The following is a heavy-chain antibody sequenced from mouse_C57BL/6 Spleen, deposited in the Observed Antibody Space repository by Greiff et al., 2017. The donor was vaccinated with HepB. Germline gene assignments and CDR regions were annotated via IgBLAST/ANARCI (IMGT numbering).Heavy chain of an antibody. J-gene: IGHJ1*03. V-gene: IGHV1-18*01. CDR1: GYTFTDYN. CDR3: ARCPGFYYGSSPPYFDV. Sequence: EVQLQQSGPELVKPGASVKIPCKASGYTFTDYNMDWVKQSHGKSLEWIGDINPNNGGTIYNQKFKGKATLTVDKSSSTAYMELRSLTSEDTAVYYCARCPGFYYGSSPPYFDVWGTGTTVTVSS. CDR2: INPNNGGT. D-gene: IGHD1-1*01.